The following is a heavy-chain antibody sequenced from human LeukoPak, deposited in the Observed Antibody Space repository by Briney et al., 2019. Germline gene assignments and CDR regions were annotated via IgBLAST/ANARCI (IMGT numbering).Heavy chain of an antibody. CDR2: ISYDRSNK. D-gene: IGHD4-11*01. V-gene: IGHV3-30-3*01. CDR1: GFTFSSYA. Sequence: GGSLRLSCAASGFTFSSYAMHWVRQAPGKGLEWVAVISYDRSNKYYADSVKGRFTISRDNSKNTLYLQMNSLRAEDTAVYYCITTERDRDYWGQGTLVTVSS. J-gene: IGHJ4*02. CDR3: ITTERDRDY.